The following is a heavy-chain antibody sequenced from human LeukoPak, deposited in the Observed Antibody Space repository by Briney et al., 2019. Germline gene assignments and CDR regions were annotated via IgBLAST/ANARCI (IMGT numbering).Heavy chain of an antibody. Sequence: HPGGSLRLSCAASGFTFSSYAMSWVRQAPGKGLEWVSAISGSGGSTYYADSVKGRFTISRDNSKNTLWLQMSSLRAEDTAVYFCTKSPFSGSYRFEDWGQGTLVTVSS. V-gene: IGHV3-23*01. CDR2: ISGSGGST. CDR1: GFTFSSYA. D-gene: IGHD1-26*01. J-gene: IGHJ4*02. CDR3: TKSPFSGSYRFED.